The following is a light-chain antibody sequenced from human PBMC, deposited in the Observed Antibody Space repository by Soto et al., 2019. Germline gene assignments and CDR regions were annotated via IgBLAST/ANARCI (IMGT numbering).Light chain of an antibody. J-gene: IGLJ1*01. V-gene: IGLV1-44*01. CDR3: AAWDDSLIAYG. Sequence: QSVLTQPPSASGNPGQSGSISCSGSSSNIGTNFVDWYQQLPGTAPKLLISSNHQRPSGVLARFSGSKSGTSAALAISGLLSEDEADYYCAAWDDSLIAYGFGSGTKLTVL. CDR1: SSNIGTNF. CDR2: SNH.